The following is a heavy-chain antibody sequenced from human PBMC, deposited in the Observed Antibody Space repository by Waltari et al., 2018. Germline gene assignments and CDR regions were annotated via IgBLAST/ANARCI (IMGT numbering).Heavy chain of an antibody. V-gene: IGHV4-34*01. CDR2: INHSGST. D-gene: IGHD2-15*01. J-gene: IGHJ4*02. CDR1: GGSFSGYY. Sequence: QVQLQQWGAGLLKPSETLSLTCAVYGGSFSGYYWSWIRQPPGKGLEWIGEINHSGSTNSNPSLKSRVTISVDTSKNQFSLKRSSVTAADTAVYYCAREPRYCSGGSCLRHYFDYWGQGTLVTVSS. CDR3: AREPRYCSGGSCLRHYFDY.